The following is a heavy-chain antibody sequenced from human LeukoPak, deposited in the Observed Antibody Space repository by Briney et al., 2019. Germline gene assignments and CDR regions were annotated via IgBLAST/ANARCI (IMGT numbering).Heavy chain of an antibody. J-gene: IGHJ4*02. CDR3: ARSGNYYNAFDY. CDR2: IYSGGST. D-gene: IGHD3-10*01. Sequence: GGSLRLSCAVSGFTVSSNYMNWVRQAPGKRLEWVSVIYSGGSTYYADSVKGRFTISRDNSKNTLYLQMNSLRAEDTAVYYCARSGNYYNAFDYWGQGTLVTVSS. V-gene: IGHV3-53*01. CDR1: GFTVSSNY.